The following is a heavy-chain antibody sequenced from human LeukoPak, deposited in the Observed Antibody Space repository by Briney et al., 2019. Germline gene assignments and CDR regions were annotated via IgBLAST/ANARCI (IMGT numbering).Heavy chain of an antibody. V-gene: IGHV4-59*08. CDR3: ARHGPLYEYFYYNMDV. CDR1: GDSISSYY. Sequence: SETLSLTCTVSGDSISSYYWSWIRQPPGKGLEWTGYIYYSGSIDYNPSLKSRVTISVDTSKNQFSLKVSSVTAADTAVYYCARHGPLYEYFYYNMDVRGQGTTVTVSS. D-gene: IGHD5/OR15-5a*01. J-gene: IGHJ6*02. CDR2: IYYSGSI.